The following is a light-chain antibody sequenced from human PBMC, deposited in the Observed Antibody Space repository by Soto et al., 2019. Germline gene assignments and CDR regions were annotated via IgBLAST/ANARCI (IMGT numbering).Light chain of an antibody. CDR1: QSISSW. Sequence: DIQMTQSPSTLSASVVYRVTITCPASQSISSWLAWYQQKPGKAPKLLIYDVSSLESGVPSRFSGSGSGTEFTLTISSLQPDDSATYYCQRYDTFWTFGQGTKVDIK. V-gene: IGKV1-5*01. CDR3: QRYDTFWT. J-gene: IGKJ1*01. CDR2: DVS.